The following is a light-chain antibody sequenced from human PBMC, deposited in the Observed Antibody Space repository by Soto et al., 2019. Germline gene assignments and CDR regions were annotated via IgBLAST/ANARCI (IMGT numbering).Light chain of an antibody. CDR1: ESVSGN. J-gene: IGKJ1*01. V-gene: IGKV3-15*01. CDR2: GAS. Sequence: EIVTKQSPSILSASTWETATLSCMASESVSGNLVWYQQKPGQAPRLLIYGASTRATGIPARFSGSGFGTEFTLTISSLQSEDFAVYFCHQYNNWPPWTVGQGTKVDI. CDR3: HQYNNWPPWT.